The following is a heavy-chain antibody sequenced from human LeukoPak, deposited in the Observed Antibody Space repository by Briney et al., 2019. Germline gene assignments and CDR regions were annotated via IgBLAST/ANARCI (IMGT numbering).Heavy chain of an antibody. V-gene: IGHV4-39*01. CDR1: GGSISSSDYY. Sequence: KPSETLSLTCSVSGGSISSSDYYWGWIRQPPGKGLKWIVSFYYTGSTYYNPSLKSRVTISVDTSKNQLSLRLSSVTAADTAVYYCARHWSSSGLFDYWGQGTLVTVSS. CDR3: ARHWSSSGLFDY. J-gene: IGHJ4*02. CDR2: FYYTGST. D-gene: IGHD6-19*01.